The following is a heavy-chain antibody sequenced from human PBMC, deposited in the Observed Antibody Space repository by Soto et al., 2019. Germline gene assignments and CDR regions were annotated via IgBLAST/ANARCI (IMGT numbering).Heavy chain of an antibody. CDR2: IIPMYGTA. CDR1: GGMFSNYA. J-gene: IGHJ6*02. D-gene: IGHD6-13*01. CDR3: ARGAAPSPYRSNGKEDYFHYGMDV. V-gene: IGHV1-69*01. Sequence: QVQLVQSGAEVKKPGSSVKVSCKASGGMFSNYAISWVRQAPGQGLEWMGGIIPMYGTANYAQTLQGTVTITADESTCKAYMEPSSLRSEDTAVYYCARGAAPSPYRSNGKEDYFHYGMDVWGQGTTVTLSS.